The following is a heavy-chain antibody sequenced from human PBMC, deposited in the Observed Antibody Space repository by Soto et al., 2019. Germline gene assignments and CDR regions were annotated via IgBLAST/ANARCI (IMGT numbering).Heavy chain of an antibody. J-gene: IGHJ4*02. CDR1: SGSISSSNW. D-gene: IGHD5-12*01. CDR3: ARTRSGYDSDPYVYPPDVAREFDY. CDR2: IYHSGST. V-gene: IGHV4-4*02. Sequence: SETLSLTCAVSSGSISSSNWWSWVRQPPGKGLEWIGEIYHSGSTNYNPSLKSRVTISVDKSKNQFSLKLSSVTAADTAVYYCARTRSGYDSDPYVYPPDVAREFDYWGQGTLVTVSS.